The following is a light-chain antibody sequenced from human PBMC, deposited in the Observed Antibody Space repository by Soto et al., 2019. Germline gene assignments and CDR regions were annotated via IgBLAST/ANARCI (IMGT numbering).Light chain of an antibody. J-gene: IGLJ1*01. V-gene: IGLV2-11*01. CDR2: DVN. CDR1: DVGGYNY. CDR3: CSYAGSYTYV. Sequence: QSVLPQPRSVSGSPGQSVTISCSDVGGYNYVSWYQQHPGKAPKLIIYDVNKRPSGVPDRFSVSQSGNTASLTISGLQAEDEADYHCCSYAGSYTYVFGTGTKVTVL.